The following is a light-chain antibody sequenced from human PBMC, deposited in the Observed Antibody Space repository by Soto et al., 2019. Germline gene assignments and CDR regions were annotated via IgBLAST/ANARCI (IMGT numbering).Light chain of an antibody. V-gene: IGKV3-20*01. CDR2: GAS. Sequence: EIVLTQSPGTLSLSPGERATLSCRASQSVSNYLVWYRQRPGQAPRLLIHGASIRATGIPDRFSGSGSGTDFNLTISRLEPEDFAVYYCQHYSTSAFTFGPGTKVDIK. J-gene: IGKJ3*01. CDR3: QHYSTSAFT. CDR1: QSVSNY.